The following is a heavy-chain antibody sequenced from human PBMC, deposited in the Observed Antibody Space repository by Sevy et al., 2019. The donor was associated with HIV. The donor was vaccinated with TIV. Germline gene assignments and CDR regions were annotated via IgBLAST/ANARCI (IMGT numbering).Heavy chain of an antibody. D-gene: IGHD6-25*01. Sequence: GGSLRLSCAASGFTFRNYAMTWVRQAPGKGLEWVSTISDSGVITYYADFVQGRFTFSRDNSRNTVSLLMNSLRAEDTAVYYCANGYHKLGSHYSDYYGMDVWGQGTTVTVSS. J-gene: IGHJ6*02. CDR3: ANGYHKLGSHYSDYYGMDV. CDR2: ISDSGVIT. V-gene: IGHV3-23*01. CDR1: GFTFRNYA.